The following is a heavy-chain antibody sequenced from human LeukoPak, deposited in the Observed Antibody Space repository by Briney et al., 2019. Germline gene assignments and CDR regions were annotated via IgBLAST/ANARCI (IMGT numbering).Heavy chain of an antibody. CDR3: AKESTVTPGNVNWFDT. J-gene: IGHJ5*02. CDR1: GFTFSDYY. CDR2: ISSSGSTI. V-gene: IGHV3-11*01. D-gene: IGHD4-17*01. Sequence: GGSLRLSCAASGFTFSDYYMSWIRQAPGKGLEWVSYISSSGSTIYYADSVKGRFTISRNNAKNSLYLQMNSLRAEDTAVYYCAKESTVTPGNVNWFDTWGQGTLVTVSP.